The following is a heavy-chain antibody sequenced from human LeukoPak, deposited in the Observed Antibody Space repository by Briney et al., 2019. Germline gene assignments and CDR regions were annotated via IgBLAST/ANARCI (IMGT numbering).Heavy chain of an antibody. J-gene: IGHJ5*02. CDR1: GGSFSGYY. V-gene: IGHV4-34*01. D-gene: IGHD1-26*01. CDR2: INHSGST. CDR3: ARGLGGSGLFNWFDP. Sequence: SETLSLTCAVYGGSFSGYYWSWIHQPPGKGLEWIGEINHSGSTNYNPSLKSRVTISVDTSKNQFSLKLSSVTAADTAVYYCARGLGGSGLFNWFDPWGQGTLVTVSS.